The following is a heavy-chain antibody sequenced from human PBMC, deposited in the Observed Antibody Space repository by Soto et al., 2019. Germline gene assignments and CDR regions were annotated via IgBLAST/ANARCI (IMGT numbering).Heavy chain of an antibody. J-gene: IGHJ4*02. Sequence: SVKVSCKASGGTFSSYAISWVRQAPGQGLEWMGGIIPIFGTANYAQKFQGRVTITADESTSTAYMELSSLRSEDTAVYYCARCSRWLQLGYYFDYWGQGTLVTVSS. D-gene: IGHD1-1*01. V-gene: IGHV1-69*13. CDR1: GGTFSSYA. CDR3: ARCSRWLQLGYYFDY. CDR2: IIPIFGTA.